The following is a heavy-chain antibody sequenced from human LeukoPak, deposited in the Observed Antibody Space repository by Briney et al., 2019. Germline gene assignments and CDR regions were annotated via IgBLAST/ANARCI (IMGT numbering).Heavy chain of an antibody. CDR1: GGSISSSSYY. V-gene: IGHV4-39*01. CDR3: ARHRVGATYSYMDV. D-gene: IGHD1-26*01. Sequence: PSETLSLTCTVSGGSISSSSYYWGWIRQPPGKGLEWNGSIYYSGSTYYNPSLKSRVTISVDTSKNQFSLKLSSVTAADTAVYYCARHRVGATYSYMDVWGKGTTVTVSS. J-gene: IGHJ6*03. CDR2: IYYSGST.